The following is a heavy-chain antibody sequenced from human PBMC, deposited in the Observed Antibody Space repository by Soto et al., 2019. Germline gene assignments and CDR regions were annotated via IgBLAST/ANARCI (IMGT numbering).Heavy chain of an antibody. CDR2: INPCDGNR. D-gene: IGHD3-22*01. Sequence: ASVKVSCKASGYTFSFYAIHWVRQAPGQGLEWMGWINPCDGNRKFSQKFEDRVTMTTATFTNTVFMELSSLKSDDTAIYYCARDRLRGYDSSGFYSWGQGTMVTVSS. CDR1: GYTFSFYA. CDR3: ARDRLRGYDSSGFYS. V-gene: IGHV1-3*01. J-gene: IGHJ4*02.